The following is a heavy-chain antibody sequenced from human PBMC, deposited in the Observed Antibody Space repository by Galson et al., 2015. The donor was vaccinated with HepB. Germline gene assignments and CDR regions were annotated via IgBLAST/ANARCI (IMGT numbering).Heavy chain of an antibody. J-gene: IGHJ4*02. V-gene: IGHV1-18*01. CDR3: ARDVSVQQLVPPAPYDY. CDR2: ISAYNGNT. D-gene: IGHD6-13*01. CDR1: GYTFTSSG. Sequence: SVRVSCKVSGYTFTSSGISWFRQAPGQGLEWMGWISAYNGNTNYAQKLQGRVTMTTDTSTSTAYMELRSLRSDDTAVYYCARDVSVQQLVPPAPYDYWGQGTLVTVSS.